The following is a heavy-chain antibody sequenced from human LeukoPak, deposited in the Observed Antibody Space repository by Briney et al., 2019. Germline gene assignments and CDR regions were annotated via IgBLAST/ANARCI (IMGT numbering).Heavy chain of an antibody. V-gene: IGHV3-23*01. Sequence: GGSLRLSCAASGFPFRNYAMSWVRQAPGKGLEWVSGISGSGGSTYYADSVKGRFTISRDNSKNTLYLQMNSLRAEDTAVYYCAIPPGIAVAGRNWFDPWGQGTLVTVSS. J-gene: IGHJ5*02. D-gene: IGHD6-19*01. CDR1: GFPFRNYA. CDR2: ISGSGGST. CDR3: AIPPGIAVAGRNWFDP.